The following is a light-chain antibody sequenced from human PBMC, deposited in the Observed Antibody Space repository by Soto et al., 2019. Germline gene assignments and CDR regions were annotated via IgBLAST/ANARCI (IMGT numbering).Light chain of an antibody. Sequence: DIQMTQSPSSLSASVGDRVTITCQASQDISNYLNWYQQRPGRAPKLLIYDASNLETGVPPRFSGSGSGTEFTFTISRLQPEDIATSYCQQYDHVPGTFGPGTKVDI. V-gene: IGKV1-33*01. CDR2: DAS. CDR1: QDISNY. CDR3: QQYDHVPGT. J-gene: IGKJ3*01.